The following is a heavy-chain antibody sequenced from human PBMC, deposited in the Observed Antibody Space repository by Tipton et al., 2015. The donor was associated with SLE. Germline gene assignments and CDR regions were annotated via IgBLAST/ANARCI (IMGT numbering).Heavy chain of an antibody. Sequence: SLRLSCAASGFMFSSYAMRWVRQAPGKGLEWVSVISGGGESKSYADSVRGRFTISRDNSKNTLYLQMDNLRGDDTAVYYCVPRQVDLDHWGQGTLVSVSS. D-gene: IGHD2-15*01. CDR2: ISGGGESK. J-gene: IGHJ4*02. V-gene: IGHV3-23*01. CDR3: VPRQVDLDH. CDR1: GFMFSSYA.